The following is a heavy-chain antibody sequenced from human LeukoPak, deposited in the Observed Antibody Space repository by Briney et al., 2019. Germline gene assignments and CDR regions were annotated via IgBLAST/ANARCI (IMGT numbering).Heavy chain of an antibody. CDR1: GGTFSSYA. CDR3: ARGLPAQRYGSGRHNWFDP. CDR2: INPNSGGT. Sequence: GASVKVSCKASGGTFSSYAISWVRQAPGQGLEWMGWINPNSGGTNYAQKFQGRVTMTRDTSISTAYMELSRLRSDDTAVYYCARGLPAQRYGSGRHNWFDPWGQGTLVTVSS. J-gene: IGHJ5*02. V-gene: IGHV1-2*02. D-gene: IGHD3-10*01.